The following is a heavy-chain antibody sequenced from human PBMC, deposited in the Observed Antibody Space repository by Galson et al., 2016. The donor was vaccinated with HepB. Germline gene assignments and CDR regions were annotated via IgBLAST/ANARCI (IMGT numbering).Heavy chain of an antibody. CDR1: GFTFSSYW. V-gene: IGHV3-74*01. CDR2: INPDGGST. Sequence: SLRLSCAVSGFTFSSYWMHWVRQAPGKGLAWVSRINPDGGSTNYADSVKGRFTISRDNAKNTLYLQMNSLRADDTAVYYCARGTTGTGGYFDYWGQGILVTVSS. CDR3: ARGTTGTGGYFDY. D-gene: IGHD1-1*01. J-gene: IGHJ4*02.